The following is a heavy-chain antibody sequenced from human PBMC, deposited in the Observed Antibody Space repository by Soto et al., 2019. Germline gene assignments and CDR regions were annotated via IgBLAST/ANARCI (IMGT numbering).Heavy chain of an antibody. CDR1: GFTFSSYS. V-gene: IGHV3-21*01. D-gene: IGHD2-2*01. Sequence: PGGSLRLSCAASGFTFSSYSMNWVRQAPGKGLEWDSSISSSSSYIYYADSVKGRFTISRDNAKNSLYLQMNSLRAEDTAVYYCARDRKDIVVVPAAPDAFDIWGQGTMVTVSS. CDR2: ISSSSSYI. CDR3: ARDRKDIVVVPAAPDAFDI. J-gene: IGHJ3*02.